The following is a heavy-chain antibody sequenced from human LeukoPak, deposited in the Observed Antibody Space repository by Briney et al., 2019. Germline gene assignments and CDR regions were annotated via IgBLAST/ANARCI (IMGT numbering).Heavy chain of an antibody. Sequence: QPGGSLRLSCEASGFAFSSAMHWVRQAPGKGLEWVSLISYDGITEDYSDSVKGRFTISRDNSKNTLYLQMNSLRAEDTAVYYCARDPATVGFFDYWGQGTLVTVSS. CDR1: GFAFSSA. CDR2: ISYDGITE. V-gene: IGHV3-30*04. CDR3: ARDPATVGFFDY. J-gene: IGHJ4*02. D-gene: IGHD4-23*01.